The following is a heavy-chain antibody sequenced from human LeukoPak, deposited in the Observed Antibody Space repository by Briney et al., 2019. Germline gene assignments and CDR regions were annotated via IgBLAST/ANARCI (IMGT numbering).Heavy chain of an antibody. D-gene: IGHD5-12*01. J-gene: IGHJ4*02. CDR2: ISGSGGST. Sequence: GRSLRLSCAASGFTFSSYAMSWVRQAPGKGLEWVSAISGSGGSTYYADSVKGRFTISRDNSKNTLYLQMNSLRAEDTAVYYCAKDSRVVATSYYFDYWGQGTLVTVSS. CDR1: GFTFSSYA. CDR3: AKDSRVVATSYYFDY. V-gene: IGHV3-23*01.